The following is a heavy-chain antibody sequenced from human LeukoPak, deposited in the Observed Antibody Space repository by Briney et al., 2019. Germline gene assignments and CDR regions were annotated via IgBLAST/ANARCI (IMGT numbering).Heavy chain of an antibody. CDR2: ISGSGGST. CDR3: ARSLGYCSSTSCPFYNWFDP. J-gene: IGHJ5*02. D-gene: IGHD2-2*01. Sequence: GGSLRLSCAASGFTFSSYAMSWVRQAPGKGLEWVSAISGSGGSTYYADSVKGRFTISRDNSKNTLYLQMNSLRAEDTAVYYCARSLGYCSSTSCPFYNWFDPWGQGTLVTVSS. CDR1: GFTFSSYA. V-gene: IGHV3-23*01.